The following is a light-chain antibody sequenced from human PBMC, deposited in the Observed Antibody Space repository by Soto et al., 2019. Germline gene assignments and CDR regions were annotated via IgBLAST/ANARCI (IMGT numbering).Light chain of an antibody. CDR3: QQVTWPPIT. Sequence: EIVLTQSPDALAVSLGEMATINCKSGQSVLCSSNNKNYAGCYQKLAGQPPKLLIGWASTRASWVHERFGGGWGGTDFTLTISSLRDDVVALYCCQQVTWPPITFGQGTRLEIK. V-gene: IGKV4-1*01. J-gene: IGKJ5*01. CDR1: QSVLCSSNNKNY. CDR2: WAS.